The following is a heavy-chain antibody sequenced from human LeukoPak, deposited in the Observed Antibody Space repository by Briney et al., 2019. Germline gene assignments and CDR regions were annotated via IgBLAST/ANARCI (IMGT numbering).Heavy chain of an antibody. V-gene: IGHV3-9*01. CDR3: ATSGLYYYDSSGYYFDY. CDR1: GFTFDDYA. CDR2: ISWNSGSI. J-gene: IGHJ4*02. Sequence: PGGSLRLSCAASGFTFDDYAMHWVRQAPGKGLEWVSGISWNSGSIGYADSVKGRFTISRDNAKNSLYLQMNSLRAEDTAVYYCATSGLYYYDSSGYYFDYWGQGTLVTVSS. D-gene: IGHD3-22*01.